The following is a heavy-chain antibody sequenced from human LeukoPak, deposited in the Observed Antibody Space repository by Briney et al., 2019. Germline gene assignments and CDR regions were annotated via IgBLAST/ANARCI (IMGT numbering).Heavy chain of an antibody. CDR1: GYTFTGYY. CDR3: ARGRRTEANLDY. CDR2: INPNSGGT. J-gene: IGHJ4*02. Sequence: ASVKVSCKASGYTFTGYYMHWVRQAPGQGLEWMGWINPNSGGTNYAQKFLGRVTMTRDTSISTAYMVLSRLSSDDTAVYYCARGRRTEANLDYWGQGTLVTVSS. V-gene: IGHV1-2*02. D-gene: IGHD3/OR15-3a*01.